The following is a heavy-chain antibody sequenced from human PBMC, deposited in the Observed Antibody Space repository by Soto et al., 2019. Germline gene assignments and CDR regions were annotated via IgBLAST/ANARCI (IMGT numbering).Heavy chain of an antibody. V-gene: IGHV4-31*11. J-gene: IGHJ4*02. D-gene: IGHD3-22*01. CDR2: IYYSGST. Sequence: SETLSLTCAVSGGSISSGGYYWSWIRQHPGKGLEWIGYIYYSGSTYYNPSLKSRVTISVDTSKNQFSLKLSSVTAADTAVYYCASTTTYYYDSSGYPFDYWGQGTLVTVSS. CDR1: GGSISSGGYY. CDR3: ASTTTYYYDSSGYPFDY.